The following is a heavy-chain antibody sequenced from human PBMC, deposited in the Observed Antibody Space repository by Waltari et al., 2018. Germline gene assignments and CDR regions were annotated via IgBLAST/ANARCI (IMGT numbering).Heavy chain of an antibody. CDR3: AKDRLRWAFDY. J-gene: IGHJ4*02. D-gene: IGHD4-17*01. V-gene: IGHV3-23*01. Sequence: DVQLLESGGDLVQPGGSLRLRCAASGFTVRTHARRWVRQAPGKGLEWVSAIGNSDEPYYADSVKGRFTISRDSSTNTLYLQMNSLRAEDTAVYYCAKDRLRWAFDYWGQGTLVTVSS. CDR1: GFTVRTHA. CDR2: IGNSDEP.